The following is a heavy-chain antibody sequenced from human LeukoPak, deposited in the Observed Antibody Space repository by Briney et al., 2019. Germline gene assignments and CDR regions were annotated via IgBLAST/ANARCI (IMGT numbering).Heavy chain of an antibody. V-gene: IGHV3-11*04. Sequence: GGSPRLSCAASGFTFSDYYMSWIRQAPGKGLEWVSYISASSNTIYYADSVKGRFTISRDNAKNSLYLQMNSLRAEDTAVYYCARGDCSGGSCYLSLTAIDYWGQGTLVTVSS. J-gene: IGHJ4*02. CDR1: GFTFSDYY. D-gene: IGHD2-15*01. CDR3: ARGDCSGGSCYLSLTAIDY. CDR2: ISASSNTI.